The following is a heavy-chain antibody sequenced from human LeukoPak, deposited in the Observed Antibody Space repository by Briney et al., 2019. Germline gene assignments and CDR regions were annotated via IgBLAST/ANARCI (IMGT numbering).Heavy chain of an antibody. D-gene: IGHD2-2*01. CDR3: ARGGVVPAAKGNLDY. CDR1: GFTFSSYG. V-gene: IGHV3-30*02. CDR2: IRYDGSNK. J-gene: IGHJ4*02. Sequence: PGGSLRLSCAASGFTFSSYGMHWVRQAPGKGLEWVAFIRYDGSNKYYADSVKGRFTISRDNSKNTLYLQMNSLRAEDTAVYYCARGGVVPAAKGNLDYWGQGTLVTVSS.